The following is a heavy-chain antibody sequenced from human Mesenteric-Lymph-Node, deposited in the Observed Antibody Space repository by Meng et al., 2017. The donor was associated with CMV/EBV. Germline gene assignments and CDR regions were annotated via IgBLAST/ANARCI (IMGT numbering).Heavy chain of an antibody. J-gene: IGHJ4*02. V-gene: IGHV3-7*01. CDR1: GASISSSIYF. Sequence: ETLSLTCTVSGASISSSIYFWGWVRQAPGKGLEWVANIKQDGSEKYYVDSVKGRFTISRDNANNSLYLQMNSLRAEDTAVYYCARSRGGLSVTIFGVALDYWGQGTLVTVSS. CDR2: IKQDGSEK. CDR3: ARSRGGLSVTIFGVALDY. D-gene: IGHD3-3*01.